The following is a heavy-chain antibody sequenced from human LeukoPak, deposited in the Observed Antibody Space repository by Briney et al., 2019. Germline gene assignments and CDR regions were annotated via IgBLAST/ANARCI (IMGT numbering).Heavy chain of an antibody. V-gene: IGHV3-53*01. D-gene: IGHD5-24*01. CDR1: GFTVSSNY. CDR2: IYSGGST. J-gene: IGHJ4*02. Sequence: GGSLRLSCAASGFTVSSNYMSWVRQAPGKGLEWVSVIYSGGSTYYADSVKGRFTISRDNSKNTLYLQMNSLRAEDTAVYYCARALRWLQLDYWGQGTLVTVSS. CDR3: ARALRWLQLDY.